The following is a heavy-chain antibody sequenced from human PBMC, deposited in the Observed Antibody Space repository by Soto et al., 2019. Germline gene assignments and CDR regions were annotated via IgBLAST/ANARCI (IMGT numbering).Heavy chain of an antibody. CDR2: INSDGSST. V-gene: IGHV3-74*01. CDR1: GFTFNKYW. CDR3: AREESTFYYDGSGFPRYNYTGMDV. Sequence: GSLRLSCAASGFTFNKYWMHWVRQAPGKGLVWVSRINSDGSSTTYADSVKGRFTISRDNAKNTLFLQMNSLRAEDTAVYYCAREESTFYYDGSGFPRYNYTGMDVWGQGTTVTVSS. J-gene: IGHJ6*02. D-gene: IGHD3-22*01.